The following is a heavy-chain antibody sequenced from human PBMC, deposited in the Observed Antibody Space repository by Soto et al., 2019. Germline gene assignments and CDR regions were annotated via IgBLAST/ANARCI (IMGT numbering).Heavy chain of an antibody. CDR2: MNPNSGNT. Sequence: QVQLVQSGAEVKKPGASVKVSCKASGYTFTSYDINWVRQATGQGLEYLGWMNPNSGNTGYVKKFQGRVTMTRDTSMSTADMELSSLLCADTAVYYCAGGINYGDYSRSFDPWGPGTLVTVSS. D-gene: IGHD4-17*01. V-gene: IGHV1-8*01. CDR3: AGGINYGDYSRSFDP. J-gene: IGHJ5*02. CDR1: GYTFTSYD.